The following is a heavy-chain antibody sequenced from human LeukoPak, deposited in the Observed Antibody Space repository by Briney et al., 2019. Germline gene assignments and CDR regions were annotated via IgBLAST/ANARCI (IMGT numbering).Heavy chain of an antibody. Sequence: SETLSLTCKVSGGSISNSNYYWSWIRQPPGKELEWLASINYGGTTYYNPSLKSRVTISVDTSKNQFSLRLSSVTAADTAVYLCARYVVYGSGKYYFDYWGQGSLVTVSS. J-gene: IGHJ4*02. D-gene: IGHD3-10*01. V-gene: IGHV4-39*01. CDR1: GGSISNSNYY. CDR3: ARYVVYGSGKYYFDY. CDR2: INYGGTT.